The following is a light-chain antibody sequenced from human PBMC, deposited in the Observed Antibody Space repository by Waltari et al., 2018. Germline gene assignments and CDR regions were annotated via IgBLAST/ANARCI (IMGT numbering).Light chain of an antibody. Sequence: DIQMTRSPSTLSAPIGDRVPIPRRASQSLSNWLAWYQQKPGKAPKLLIYGASSLESGVPSRFSGSGSGTEFTLTISSLQPDDFATYYCQQYNTYSRTFGQGTTVEVK. J-gene: IGKJ1*01. V-gene: IGKV1-5*01. CDR2: GAS. CDR3: QQYNTYSRT. CDR1: QSLSNW.